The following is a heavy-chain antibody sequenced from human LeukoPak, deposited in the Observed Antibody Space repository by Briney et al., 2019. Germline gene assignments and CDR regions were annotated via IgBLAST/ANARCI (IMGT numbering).Heavy chain of an antibody. CDR2: IYISGST. D-gene: IGHD2-15*01. CDR1: GGSISRYY. CDR3: ARAGFTYWSGGSCYPDLLFDY. J-gene: IGHJ4*02. Sequence: SETLSLTCTVSGGSISRYYWSWIQQPAGKGLEWIERIYISGSTNYNPSLKSRVTMSVDTSKNQFSLKLSSVTAADTAVYYCARAGFTYWSGGSCYPDLLFDYWGQETLVTVSS. V-gene: IGHV4-4*07.